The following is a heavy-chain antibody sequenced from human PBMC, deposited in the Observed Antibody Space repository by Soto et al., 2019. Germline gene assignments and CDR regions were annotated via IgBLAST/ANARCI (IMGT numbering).Heavy chain of an antibody. J-gene: IGHJ6*02. V-gene: IGHV3-30*18. CDR1: GFTFSSYG. D-gene: IGHD3-9*01. Sequence: QVQLVESGGGVVQPGRSLRLSCAASGFTFSSYGMHWVRQAPGKGLEWVAVISYDGSNKYYADSVKGRFTISRDNSKNTLYLQMNSLRAEETAVYYCAKERQYYDILTGYRSYYGMDVWGQGTTVTVSS. CDR2: ISYDGSNK. CDR3: AKERQYYDILTGYRSYYGMDV.